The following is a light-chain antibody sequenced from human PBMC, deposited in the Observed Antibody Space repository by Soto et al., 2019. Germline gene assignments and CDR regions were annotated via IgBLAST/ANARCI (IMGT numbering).Light chain of an antibody. Sequence: DIQMTQSPSTLSGSVGDRVSITCRASQTISSWLAWYQQKPGKAPKLLIYKASTLKSGVPSRFSGSGSGTEFTLTISSLQPEDFATYFCLQHNNYPPTFGQGTRLEIK. CDR2: KAS. V-gene: IGKV1-5*03. CDR3: LQHNNYPPT. J-gene: IGKJ5*01. CDR1: QTISSW.